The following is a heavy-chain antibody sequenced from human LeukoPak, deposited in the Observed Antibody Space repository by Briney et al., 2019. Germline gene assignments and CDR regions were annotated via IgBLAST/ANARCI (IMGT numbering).Heavy chain of an antibody. D-gene: IGHD1-26*01. J-gene: IGHJ6*02. CDR2: ISSSGSTI. CDR1: GFTFSDYY. CDR3: GRGCGSYYYSCYYYYGMDV. V-gene: IGHV3-11*01. Sequence: GGSLRLSCAASGFTFSDYYMSWIRQAPGKGLEWVSYISSSGSTIYYADSVKGRFTISRDNAKNSLYLQMNSLRAEDTAVYYCGRGCGSYYYSCYYYYGMDVWGQGTTVTVSS.